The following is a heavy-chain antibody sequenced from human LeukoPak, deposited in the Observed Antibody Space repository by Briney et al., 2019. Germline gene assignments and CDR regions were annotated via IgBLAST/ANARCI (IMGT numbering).Heavy chain of an antibody. Sequence: GASVKVSCKASGYTFTSYGISWVRQAPGQGLEWMGWISAYNGNTNSAQQFQGRVTMTTDTSTSTAYMELRSLRSDDTALYYCARDKAAGPYYFDYWGQGTLVTVSS. V-gene: IGHV1-18*01. J-gene: IGHJ4*02. CDR2: ISAYNGNT. D-gene: IGHD6-13*01. CDR1: GYTFTSYG. CDR3: ARDKAAGPYYFDY.